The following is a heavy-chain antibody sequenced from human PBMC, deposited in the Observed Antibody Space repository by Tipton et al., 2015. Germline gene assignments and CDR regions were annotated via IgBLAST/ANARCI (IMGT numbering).Heavy chain of an antibody. Sequence: PGLVKPSQTLSLTCAISGDSVSSSSGTWNWIRQSPSRGLEWLGRTFYRSRWYNDYAASVQSRITINPDTSKNQFSLQLNSVTPEDTSMYYCARASFRGFHDSSGFSDWFDPWGQGTLVTVSS. J-gene: IGHJ5*02. D-gene: IGHD3-22*01. CDR2: TFYRSRWYN. CDR3: ARASFRGFHDSSGFSDWFDP. CDR1: GDSVSSSSGT. V-gene: IGHV6-1*01.